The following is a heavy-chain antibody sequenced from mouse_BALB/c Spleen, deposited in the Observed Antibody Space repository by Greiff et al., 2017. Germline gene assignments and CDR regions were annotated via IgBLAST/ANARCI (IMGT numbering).Heavy chain of an antibody. J-gene: IGHJ2*01. Sequence: VQLQQSGPELVKPGASVKISCKASGYTFTDYYINWVKQKPGQGLEWIGWIYPGSGNTKYNEKFKGKATLTVDTSSSTAYMQLSSLTSEETAVYFCARGGETKGYDYFDYWGQGTTLTVSS. D-gene: IGHD1-3*01. V-gene: IGHV1-84*02. CDR3: ARGGETKGYDYFDY. CDR2: IYPGSGNT. CDR1: GYTFTDYY.